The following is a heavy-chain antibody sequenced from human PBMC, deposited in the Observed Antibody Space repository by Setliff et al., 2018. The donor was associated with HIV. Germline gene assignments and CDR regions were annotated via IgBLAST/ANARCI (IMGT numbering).Heavy chain of an antibody. Sequence: ASVKVSCKASGGTFSTYALSWVRQAPGQGLEWMGGIIPIFGTPTYSQKFQGRVTITTDGSTSTAYMELSSLRSEDTAVYYCARGLGSTRFDPWGQGTLVTVSS. D-gene: IGHD2-2*01. CDR2: IIPIFGTP. CDR3: ARGLGSTRFDP. J-gene: IGHJ5*02. CDR1: GGTFSTYA. V-gene: IGHV1-69*05.